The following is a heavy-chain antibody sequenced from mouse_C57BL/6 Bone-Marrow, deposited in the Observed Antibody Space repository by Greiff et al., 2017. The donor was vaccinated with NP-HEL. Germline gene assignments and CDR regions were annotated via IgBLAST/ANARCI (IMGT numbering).Heavy chain of an antibody. D-gene: IGHD2-4*01. J-gene: IGHJ4*01. V-gene: IGHV5-16*01. Sequence: EVQLVESEGGLVQPGSSMKLSCPASGFPFSDYYMAWVRQVPEKGLEWVANINYDGSSTYFLDSLKSRFIISRDNAKNILYLQMSSLKSEDTATYYCAREGGLRRRTYAMDYWGQGTSVTVSS. CDR3: AREGGLRRRTYAMDY. CDR1: GFPFSDYY. CDR2: INYDGSST.